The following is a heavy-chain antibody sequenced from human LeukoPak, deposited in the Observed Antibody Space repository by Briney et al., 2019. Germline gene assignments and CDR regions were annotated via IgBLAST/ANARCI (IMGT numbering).Heavy chain of an antibody. V-gene: IGHV1-46*01. Sequence: GASVKVSCKASGYTFTTYYIQWVRQAPGQGLEWMGIINPSGGSTSYAQKFQGRVSMTRDTSTSTVYMELSSLRSEDTAVYYCARSQGGASSYGTDYWGQGTLVTVSS. D-gene: IGHD5-18*01. J-gene: IGHJ4*02. CDR3: ARSQGGASSYGTDY. CDR1: GYTFTTYY. CDR2: INPSGGST.